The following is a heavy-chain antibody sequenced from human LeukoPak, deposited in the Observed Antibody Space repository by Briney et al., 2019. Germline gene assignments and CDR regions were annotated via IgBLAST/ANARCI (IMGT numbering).Heavy chain of an antibody. CDR3: ARDYYDSSGYAEGFDP. CDR1: GFTFSSYW. J-gene: IGHJ5*02. D-gene: IGHD3-22*01. CDR2: IKQDGSEK. Sequence: GGSLRLSCAASGFTFSSYWMSWVRQAPGKGLEWVANIKQDGSEKYYVDSVKGRFTISRDNAKNSLYLQMNSPRAEDTALYYCARDYYDSSGYAEGFDPWGQGTLVTVSS. V-gene: IGHV3-7*03.